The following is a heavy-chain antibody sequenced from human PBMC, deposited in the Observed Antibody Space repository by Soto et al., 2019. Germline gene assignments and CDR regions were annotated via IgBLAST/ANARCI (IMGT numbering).Heavy chain of an antibody. J-gene: IGHJ4*02. V-gene: IGHV1-18*01. CDR3: ASATSIAVAGKET. D-gene: IGHD6-19*01. Sequence: QVQLVQSGGEVKKPGASVKVSCKASGDTVTKYGISWVRQAPGQGLEWLGWISFYNGHTNYALKSXXRXTFTTDTSTSTASMELRSLTSDDTAVYYCASATSIAVAGKETWGQGTLVTVSS. CDR2: ISFYNGHT. CDR1: GDTVTKYG.